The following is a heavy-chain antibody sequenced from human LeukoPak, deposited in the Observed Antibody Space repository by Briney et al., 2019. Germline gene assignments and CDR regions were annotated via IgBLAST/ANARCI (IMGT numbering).Heavy chain of an antibody. V-gene: IGHV4-30-2*01. J-gene: IGHJ4*02. CDR1: GGSISSGGYS. CDR3: ARGRPYSGGYHLDY. CDR2: IYHSGST. Sequence: SETLSLTCAVSGGSISSGGYSWSWIRQPPGKGLEWIGYIYHSGSTYYNPSLKSRVTISVDRSKNQFSLKLNSVTAADTAVYYCARGRPYSGGYHLDYWGQGTLVTVSA. D-gene: IGHD1-26*01.